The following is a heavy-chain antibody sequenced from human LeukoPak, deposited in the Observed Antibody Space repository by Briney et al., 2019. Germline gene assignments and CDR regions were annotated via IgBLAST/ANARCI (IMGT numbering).Heavy chain of an antibody. CDR3: ATESRGGQVAFDI. D-gene: IGHD3-10*01. V-gene: IGHV3-7*01. Sequence: GGSLRLPCAASGFTFSSYWMSWVRQAPGKGLEWVANIKQDGREKYYVDSVKGRFTISRDNAKNSLYLQMHSLRAEDTAVYYCATESRGGQVAFDIWGQGTMVTVSS. J-gene: IGHJ3*02. CDR2: IKQDGREK. CDR1: GFTFSSYW.